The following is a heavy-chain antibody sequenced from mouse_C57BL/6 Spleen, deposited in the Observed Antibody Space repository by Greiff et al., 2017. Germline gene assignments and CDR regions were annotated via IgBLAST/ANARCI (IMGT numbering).Heavy chain of an antibody. CDR1: GYTFTSSW. D-gene: IGHD3-2*02. CDR3: SIDSSVYRFAY. V-gene: IGHV1-72*01. Sequence: QVQLQQPGAELVKPGASVKLSCKASGYTFTSSWMHWVKQRPGRGLEWIGRIDPNSSGTKYNEKFQGKATLTVHKPSLTAYMHLSSLTSEYSAVYYCSIDSSVYRFAYWGQGTLVTVSA. CDR2: IDPNSSGT. J-gene: IGHJ3*01.